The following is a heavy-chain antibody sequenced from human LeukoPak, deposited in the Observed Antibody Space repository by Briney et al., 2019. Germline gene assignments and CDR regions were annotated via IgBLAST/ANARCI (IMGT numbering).Heavy chain of an antibody. CDR1: GGSISSSSYY. J-gene: IGHJ4*02. CDR2: IYYSGST. CDR3: ARDPGYSYGPFDY. V-gene: IGHV4-39*01. Sequence: SETLSLTCTVSGGSISSSSYYWGWIRQPPGKGLEWIGSIYYSGSTYYNPSLKSRVTIPVDTSKNQFSLKLSSVTAADTAVYYCARDPGYSYGPFDYWGQGTLVTVSS. D-gene: IGHD5-18*01.